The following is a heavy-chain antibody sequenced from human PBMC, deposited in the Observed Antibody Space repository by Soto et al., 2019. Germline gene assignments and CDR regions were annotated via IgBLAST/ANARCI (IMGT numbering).Heavy chain of an antibody. CDR2: IKQDGSEI. CDR1: GFSSNNYW. CDR3: AREVFFLSTGCYGDAFHL. Sequence: PVGSLRLSCVASGFSSNNYWMSWVRQAPGKGLEWVADIKQDGSEIYYVGSVRGRFIISRDDARNSLYLQMNSLRGEDTAIYYYAREVFFLSTGCYGDAFHLRGEGIMVT. D-gene: IGHD2-2*01. J-gene: IGHJ3*01. V-gene: IGHV3-7*01.